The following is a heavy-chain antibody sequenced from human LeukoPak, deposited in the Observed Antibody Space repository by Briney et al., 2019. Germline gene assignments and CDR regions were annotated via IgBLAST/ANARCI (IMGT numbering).Heavy chain of an antibody. CDR1: GGSISSYY. CDR3: ARDGEWELRGAFDI. D-gene: IGHD1-26*01. CDR2: IYTSGST. J-gene: IGHJ3*02. Sequence: PSETLSLTCTVSGGSISSYYWSWIRQPAGKGLEWIGRIYTSGSTNYNPSLKSRVTISVDTSKNQFSLKLSSVTAADTAVYYCARDGEWELRGAFDIWGQGTMVTVSS. V-gene: IGHV4-4*07.